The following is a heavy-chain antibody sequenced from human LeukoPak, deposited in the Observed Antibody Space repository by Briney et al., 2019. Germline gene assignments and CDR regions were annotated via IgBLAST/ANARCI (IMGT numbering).Heavy chain of an antibody. CDR3: ARGMDGYGPDAFDI. CDR2: SGTYGRT. Sequence: GGALRLSCVASGFTFSSNVLNWVRQAPGKGLKWVSVSGTYGRTQYADSVKGRFTISRDSSKHTLYLQINSLRVEDTAVYYCARGMDGYGPDAFDIWGQGTMVTVSS. CDR1: GFTFSSNV. J-gene: IGHJ3*02. V-gene: IGHV3-23*01. D-gene: IGHD5-24*01.